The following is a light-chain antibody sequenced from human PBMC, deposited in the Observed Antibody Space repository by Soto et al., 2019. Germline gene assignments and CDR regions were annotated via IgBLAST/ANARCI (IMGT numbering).Light chain of an antibody. CDR1: NIGSKS. CDR3: QVWDSSSDNVV. J-gene: IGLJ2*01. Sequence: SYELTQPPSVSVAPGQTARITCGGNNIGSKSVHWYQQKPGQAPVLVVNDDSDRPSGIPERVSGSKSGNTATLTVSRVEDGDEADVYCQVWDSSSDNVVFGGGTKLTVL. CDR2: DDS. V-gene: IGLV3-21*02.